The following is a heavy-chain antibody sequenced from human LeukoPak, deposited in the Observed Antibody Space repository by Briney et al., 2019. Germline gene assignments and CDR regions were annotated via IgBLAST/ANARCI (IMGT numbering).Heavy chain of an antibody. D-gene: IGHD3-22*01. J-gene: IGHJ3*02. CDR3: ARVSLRDYYDSSGYNDAFDI. Sequence: GRSLRLSCAASGFTFSSYGMHWVRQAPGKGLEWVTLIWYDGSNKYYADSVKGRFAISRDNAKNSLYLQMNSLRAEDTAVYYCARVSLRDYYDSSGYNDAFDIWGQGTMVTVSS. CDR1: GFTFSSYG. CDR2: IWYDGSNK. V-gene: IGHV3-33*01.